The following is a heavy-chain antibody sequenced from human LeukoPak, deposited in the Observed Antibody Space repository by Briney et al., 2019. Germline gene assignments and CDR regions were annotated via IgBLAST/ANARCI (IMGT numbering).Heavy chain of an antibody. D-gene: IGHD5-18*01. J-gene: IGHJ6*02. V-gene: IGHV4-31*03. CDR2: IYYSGST. Sequence: PSQTLSLTCTVSGGSISSGGYYWSWIRQHPGKGLEWIGYIYYSGSTHYNPSLKSRVTISVDTSKNQFSLKLSSVTAADTAVYYCARAYGGYSYGYPGGEYYYYYYGMDVWGQGTTVTVSS. CDR3: ARAYGGYSYGYPGGEYYYYYYGMDV. CDR1: GGSISSGGYY.